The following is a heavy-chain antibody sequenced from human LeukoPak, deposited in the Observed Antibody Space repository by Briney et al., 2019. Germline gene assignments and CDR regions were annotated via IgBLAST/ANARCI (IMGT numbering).Heavy chain of an antibody. CDR3: ARGSGYGHAFDI. Sequence: SETLSLTCTVSGASISSSHYFWGWLRQPPGKGLEYIGGVYHTGTTYYNPSLKSRVFVSVDTSKNQFSLQLSSVTAADTAVYYCARGSGYGHAFDIWGQGTMVTVSS. CDR2: VYHTGTT. D-gene: IGHD3-22*01. CDR1: GASISSSHYF. V-gene: IGHV4-39*07. J-gene: IGHJ3*02.